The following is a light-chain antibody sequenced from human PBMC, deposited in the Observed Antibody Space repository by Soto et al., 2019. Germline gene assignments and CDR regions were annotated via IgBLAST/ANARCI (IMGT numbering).Light chain of an antibody. CDR3: QQYASSLT. CDR1: QSVSTNY. Sequence: DIVLTQSPCTLSLSPGESATLSCRASQSVSTNYLAWYQQKPGQAPRLLIYDSSSRASGVPDKFRGSGSGTEFTLIISRLEPDDFAVYYCQQYASSLTFGGGTKIEIK. J-gene: IGKJ4*01. V-gene: IGKV3-20*01. CDR2: DSS.